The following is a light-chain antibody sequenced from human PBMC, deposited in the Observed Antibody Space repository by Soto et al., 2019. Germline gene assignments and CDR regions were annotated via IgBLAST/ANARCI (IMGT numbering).Light chain of an antibody. CDR2: EVT. CDR3: SSYTSLNRRACV. V-gene: IGLV2-14*01. J-gene: IGLJ1*01. CDR1: SGGIGSYNR. Sequence: QSALTQPASVSGSPGQSITISCTGTSGGIGSYNRVSWYQQHPGKAPKPIIYEVTDRPSGVSKRFSGSTSGNTASLTISGLPAEDADEYDCSSYTSLNRRACVFGTGTKLTVL.